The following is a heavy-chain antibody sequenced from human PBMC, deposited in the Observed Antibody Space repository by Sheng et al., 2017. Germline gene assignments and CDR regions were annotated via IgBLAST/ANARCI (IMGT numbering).Heavy chain of an antibody. CDR3: ARVYAVTGGYYYYAMVR. Sequence: QVQLQESGPGLVKPSETLSLTCTVSGGSSSPHYWSWIRQPAGKGLEWIGRIHSSGSTHYNPSFKSRVTMSVDTSKNQFSLKLSSVTAADTAVYYCARVYAVTGGYYYYAMVRLGPRDHGHRLL. J-gene: IGHJ6*02. CDR1: GGSSSPHY. D-gene: IGHD4-17*01. CDR2: IHSSGST. V-gene: IGHV4-4*07.